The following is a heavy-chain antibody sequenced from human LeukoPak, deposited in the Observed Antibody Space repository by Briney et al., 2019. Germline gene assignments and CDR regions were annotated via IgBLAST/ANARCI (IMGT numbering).Heavy chain of an antibody. J-gene: IGHJ5*02. Sequence: PSETLSLTCTVSGGSVSSGSYYWSWIRQPPGKGLEWIGEINHSGSTNYNPSLKSRVTISVDTSKNQFSLKLSSVTAADTAVYYCARLRYCSSTSCYYRYNWFDPWGQGTLVTVSS. CDR2: INHSGST. V-gene: IGHV4-39*07. CDR3: ARLRYCSSTSCYYRYNWFDP. D-gene: IGHD2-2*01. CDR1: GGSVSSGSYY.